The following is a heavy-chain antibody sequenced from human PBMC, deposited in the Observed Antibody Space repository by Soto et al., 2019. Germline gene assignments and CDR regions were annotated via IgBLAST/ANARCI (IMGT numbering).Heavy chain of an antibody. CDR3: ARGEYTSRRGFDV. V-gene: IGHV3-20*04. Sequence: EVQLAESGGGVARPGGSRRLSCAASGIAFGDYGMTWVRRVPGKGLEWVAGISWNGDNTGHADFAKGRFTISRDNSKKSLLLEMNSLRVEATAFYYCARGEYTSRRGFDVWGQGTPVTVSS. CDR1: GIAFGDYG. CDR2: ISWNGDNT. J-gene: IGHJ6*02. D-gene: IGHD6-6*01.